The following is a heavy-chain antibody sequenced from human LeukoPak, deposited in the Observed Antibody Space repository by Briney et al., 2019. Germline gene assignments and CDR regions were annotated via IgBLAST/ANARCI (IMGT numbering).Heavy chain of an antibody. V-gene: IGHV3-53*05. D-gene: IGHD3-3*01. J-gene: IGHJ4*02. Sequence: PGESLRLSCAASGFTVSSNYMSWVRQAPGKGLEWVSIIYTGGSTYYADSVKGRFTISRDNSKNTLYLQMNSLRAEDTAVYYCARSTIFGVLDYWGQGTLVTVSS. CDR3: ARSTIFGVLDY. CDR1: GFTVSSNY. CDR2: IYTGGST.